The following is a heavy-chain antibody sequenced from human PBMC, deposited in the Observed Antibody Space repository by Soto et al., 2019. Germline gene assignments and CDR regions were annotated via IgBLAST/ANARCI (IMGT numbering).Heavy chain of an antibody. D-gene: IGHD3-10*01. J-gene: IGHJ4*02. CDR1: GGSISSGDYY. V-gene: IGHV4-30-4*01. Sequence: QVQLQESGPGLVKPSQTLSLTCTVSGGSISSGDYYWTWIRQPPGKGLEWIGYIYYSGSTYYNPSRKRRVTIXXDXSXXQFSLKLSSVTAADTAVYYCARVRYYGSGSYPFDYWGQGTLVTVSS. CDR2: IYYSGST. CDR3: ARVRYYGSGSYPFDY.